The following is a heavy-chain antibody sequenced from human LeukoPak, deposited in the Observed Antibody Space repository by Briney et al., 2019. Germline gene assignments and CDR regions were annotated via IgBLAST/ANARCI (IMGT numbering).Heavy chain of an antibody. CDR2: INPDSGFA. CDR3: APTAEAYTSWWKV. J-gene: IGHJ4*02. D-gene: IGHD3-16*01. V-gene: IGHV1-2*02. CDR1: GYKFTDDY. Sequence: ASVKVSCKASGYKFTDDYMHWVRQAPGQGLEFMGWINPDSGFANYAQKFKGRVTMTRDTSISTAYLEVRSLTSDDTAVYYCAPTAEAYTSWWKVWGQGTLVTVSS.